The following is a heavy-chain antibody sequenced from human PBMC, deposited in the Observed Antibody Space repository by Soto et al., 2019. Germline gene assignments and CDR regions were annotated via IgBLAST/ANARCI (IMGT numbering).Heavy chain of an antibody. Sequence: GGSLRLSCAASGFTFSSYAMSWVRQAPGKGLEWVSAISGSGGSTYYADSVKGRFTISRDNSKNTLYLQMNSLRAEDTAVYYCATAMVRGVVPPTSRNWGKGNLVTVSS. CDR2: ISGSGGST. CDR1: GFTFSSYA. V-gene: IGHV3-23*01. J-gene: IGHJ4*02. CDR3: ATAMVRGVVPPTSRN. D-gene: IGHD3-10*01.